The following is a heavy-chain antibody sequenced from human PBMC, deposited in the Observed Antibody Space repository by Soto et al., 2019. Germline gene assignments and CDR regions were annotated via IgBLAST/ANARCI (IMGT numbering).Heavy chain of an antibody. CDR1: GYTFTSYG. J-gene: IGHJ4*02. CDR3: ARSGQQLGSAYYFDY. V-gene: IGHV1-18*01. CDR2: ISAYNGNT. D-gene: IGHD6-13*01. Sequence: QVPLVQSGAEVKKPGASVKVSCKASGYTFTSYGISWVRQAPGKGLEWMGWISAYNGNTNSAQKLQGRVTMTTDTSTSTAYMELRSLRSDDTAVYYCARSGQQLGSAYYFDYWCQGTLVTVSS.